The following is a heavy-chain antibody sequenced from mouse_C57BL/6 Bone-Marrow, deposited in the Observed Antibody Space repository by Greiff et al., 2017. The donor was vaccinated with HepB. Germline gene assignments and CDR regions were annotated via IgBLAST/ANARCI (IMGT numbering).Heavy chain of an antibody. CDR2: SRNKANDYTT. J-gene: IGHJ3*01. V-gene: IGHV7-1*01. D-gene: IGHD6-2*01. Sequence: EVKLMESGGGLVQSGRSLRLSCATSGFTFSDFYMEWVRQAPGKGLEWIAASRNKANDYTTEYSASVKGRFIVSRDTSQSILYLQMNALRAEDTAMYYCARGAGSRGNWFAYWGQGTLVTVSA. CDR3: ARGAGSRGNWFAY. CDR1: GFTFSDFY.